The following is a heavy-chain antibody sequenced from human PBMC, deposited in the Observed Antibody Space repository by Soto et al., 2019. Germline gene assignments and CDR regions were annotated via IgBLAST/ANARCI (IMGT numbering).Heavy chain of an antibody. V-gene: IGHV3-30*18. J-gene: IGHJ4*02. CDR3: AKEGDDRPY. CDR2: ISYDGSNK. CDR1: GFTFSSYG. Sequence: QVQLVESGGGVVQPGRSLRLSCAASGFTFSSYGMHWVRQAPGKGLEWVAVISYDGSNKYYADSVKGRFTISRDNSKNTLYLQMNSLRAEDTAVYYCAKEGDDRPYWGQGTLVTVSS. D-gene: IGHD3-22*01.